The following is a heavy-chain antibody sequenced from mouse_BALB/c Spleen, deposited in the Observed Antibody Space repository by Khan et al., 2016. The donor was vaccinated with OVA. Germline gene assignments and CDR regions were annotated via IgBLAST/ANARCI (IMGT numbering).Heavy chain of an antibody. V-gene: IGHV5-9-3*01. CDR3: ARSLVDYYAMDY. D-gene: IGHD2-2*01. CDR2: ISSGGHYT. CDR1: GFTFSSYA. J-gene: IGHJ4*01. Sequence: EVELVESGGGVVKPGGSLKLSCSASGFTFSSYAMSWVRQTPEKRLEWVATISSGGHYTFYPDSVKGRFTISRVSAKNTLYLQMSSLRSEDTAMYYCARSLVDYYAMDYWGQGTSVTVSS.